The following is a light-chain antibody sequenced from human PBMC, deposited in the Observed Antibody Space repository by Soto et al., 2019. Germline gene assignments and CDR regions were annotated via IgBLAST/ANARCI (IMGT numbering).Light chain of an antibody. CDR3: SSYTSSSTRV. CDR1: SSDVGGYNY. CDR2: DVS. J-gene: IGLJ1*01. V-gene: IGLV2-14*01. Sequence: QSALTQPASVSGSPGQSITISCTGTSSDVGGYNYVSWYQQHPGKAPKLMIYDVSNRPSGVSNRFSGSKSDNTASLTISGLQAEDEADYYCSSYTSSSTRVFGTGTKLTVL.